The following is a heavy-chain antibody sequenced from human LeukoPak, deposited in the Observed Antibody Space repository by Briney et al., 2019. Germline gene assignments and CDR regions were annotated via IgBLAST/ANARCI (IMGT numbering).Heavy chain of an antibody. CDR3: ARDGVRYFDWFPDRDWFDP. V-gene: IGHV1-18*01. D-gene: IGHD3-9*01. CDR1: GYTFTSYG. J-gene: IGHJ5*02. Sequence: GASVKVTCRASGYTFTSYGISWVRQAPGQGLERMGLISAYNGNTNYAQKLQGRVTMTTDTSTSTAYMELRRLRSEDTAVYYCARDGVRYFDWFPDRDWFDPWGQGTLVTVSS. CDR2: ISAYNGNT.